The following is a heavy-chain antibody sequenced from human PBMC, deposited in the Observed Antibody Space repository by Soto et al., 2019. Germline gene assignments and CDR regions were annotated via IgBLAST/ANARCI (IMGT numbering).Heavy chain of an antibody. J-gene: IGHJ4*02. D-gene: IGHD6-19*01. CDR3: ARHRGHSSGWYGIDY. V-gene: IGHV5-51*01. CDR2: IHPGDSDT. CDR1: GYSFTNYW. Sequence: GESLKISCQGSGYSFTNYWVGWVRQIPGRGLEWMGIIHPGDSDTRYSPFFQGQVTISADKSISTAYLQWSSLKASDTAMYYCARHRGHSSGWYGIDYWGQGTLVTVSS.